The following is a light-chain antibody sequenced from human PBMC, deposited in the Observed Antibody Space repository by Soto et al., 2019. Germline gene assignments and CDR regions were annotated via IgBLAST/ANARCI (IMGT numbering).Light chain of an antibody. V-gene: IGLV2-8*01. CDR3: SSYAGSSNV. CDR1: SSDVGGYNY. Sequence: SALTQPPSASGSPGQSVAMACTGTSSDVGGYNYVSWYQQHPGKAPELMIYEVNKRPSGVPDRFSGSKSGNTASLTVSGLQAEDEADYYCSSYAGSSNVFGTGTKVTVL. J-gene: IGLJ1*01. CDR2: EVN.